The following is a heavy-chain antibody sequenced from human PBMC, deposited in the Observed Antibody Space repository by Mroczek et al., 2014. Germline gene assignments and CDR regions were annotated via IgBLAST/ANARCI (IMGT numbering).Heavy chain of an antibody. Sequence: VQLLESGGGVVQPGRSLRLSCAASGFTFSSYAMHWVRQAPGKGLEWVAVISYDGSNKYYADSVKGRFTISRDNSKNTLYLQMNSLRAEDTAVYYCARDPSRGLQDPPDVWGQGTTVTVSS. J-gene: IGHJ6*02. CDR2: ISYDGSNK. D-gene: IGHD4-11*01. CDR3: ARDPSRGLQDPPDV. V-gene: IGHV3-30-3*01. CDR1: GFTFSSYA.